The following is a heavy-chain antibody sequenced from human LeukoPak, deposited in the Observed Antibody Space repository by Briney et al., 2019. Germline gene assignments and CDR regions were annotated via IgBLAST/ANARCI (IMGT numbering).Heavy chain of an antibody. J-gene: IGHJ4*02. CDR2: ISSLSGTI. CDR1: GFIFRNYG. Sequence: PGGSLRLSCAASGFIFRNYGMHWVRQAPGKGLEWVSYISSLSGTINYADSVKGRFIISRDNAKNSMFLQMNSLRAEDTAVYYCVRDQGGAVSYWGQGTLVTVSS. V-gene: IGHV3-48*01. CDR3: VRDQGGAVSY. D-gene: IGHD3-16*01.